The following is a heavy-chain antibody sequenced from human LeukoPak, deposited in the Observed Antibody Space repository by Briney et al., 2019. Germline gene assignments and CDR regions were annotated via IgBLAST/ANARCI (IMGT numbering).Heavy chain of an antibody. J-gene: IGHJ3*02. CDR1: GDFISSSNCY. Sequence: SETLSLTCTVSGDFISSSNCYWGWIRQPPGKGLEWIGSIYFSGGTYYNASLKSRVTISVDTSKNQFSLKLSSVTAADTAVYYCASLTTAEAFDIWGQGTMVTVSS. D-gene: IGHD3-22*01. V-gene: IGHV4-39*01. CDR2: IYFSGGT. CDR3: ASLTTAEAFDI.